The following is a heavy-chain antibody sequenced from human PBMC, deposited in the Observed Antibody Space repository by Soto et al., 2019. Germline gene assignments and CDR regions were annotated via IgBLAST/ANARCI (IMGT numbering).Heavy chain of an antibody. J-gene: IGHJ5*02. CDR2: IYHSGST. CDR3: AREASMVRGVILGENWFDP. V-gene: IGHV4-4*02. D-gene: IGHD3-10*01. Sequence: PSETLSLTCAVSGGSISSSNWWSWVRQPPGKGLEWIGEIYHSGSTNYNPSLKSRVTISVDKSKNQFSLKLSSVTAADTAVYYCAREASMVRGVILGENWFDPWGQGTLVTVSS. CDR1: GGSISSSNW.